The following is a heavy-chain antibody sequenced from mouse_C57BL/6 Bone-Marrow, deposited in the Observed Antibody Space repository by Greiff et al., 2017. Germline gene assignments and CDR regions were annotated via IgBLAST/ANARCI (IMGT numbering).Heavy chain of an antibody. J-gene: IGHJ1*03. CDR2: ISNGGGST. CDR3: ARHVLWYFDV. Sequence: EVMLVESGGGLVQPGGSLKLSCAASGFTFSDYYMYWVRQTPEKRLEWVAYISNGGGSTYYPDTVKGRFTISRDNAKNTLYLQMSRLKSEDTAMYYCARHVLWYFDVWGTGTTVTVSS. V-gene: IGHV5-12*01. CDR1: GFTFSDYY.